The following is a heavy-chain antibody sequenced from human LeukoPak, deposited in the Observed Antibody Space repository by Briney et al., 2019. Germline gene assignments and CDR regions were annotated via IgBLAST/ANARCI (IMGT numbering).Heavy chain of an antibody. J-gene: IGHJ4*02. CDR1: GYTFTGYY. CDR3: GRDREHCLSIDDY. D-gene: IGHD2-21*02. Sequence: ASVKVSCKASGYTFTGYYMQWVRQAPGQGLEWMGWINPNRGGTNYAQKFQGRVTMTRDTSISTAYMELSRLRSDDTVVYYCGRDREHCLSIDDYWGQGTLVTVSS. CDR2: INPNRGGT. V-gene: IGHV1-2*02.